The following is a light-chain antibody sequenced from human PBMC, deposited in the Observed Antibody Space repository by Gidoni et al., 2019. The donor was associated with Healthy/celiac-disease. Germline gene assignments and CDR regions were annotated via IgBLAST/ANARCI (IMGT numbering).Light chain of an antibody. CDR1: QSISSL. CDR2: KAS. J-gene: IGKJ1*01. V-gene: IGKV1-5*03. Sequence: DIQMTQSPSTLSASVGDRVTITCRASQSISSLLAWYQQKPGKAHKLLIYKASSLESGVPSRFSGSGSGTEFTLTISSLQPDDFATYYCQQYNSYPWTFGQGTKVEIK. CDR3: QQYNSYPWT.